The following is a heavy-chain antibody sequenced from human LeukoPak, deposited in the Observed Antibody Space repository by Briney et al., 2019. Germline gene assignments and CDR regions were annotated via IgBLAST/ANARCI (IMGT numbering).Heavy chain of an antibody. CDR3: AKNPYCSSTSCYKPHDY. D-gene: IGHD2-2*02. Sequence: PGGSLRLSCAASGFSFNNYAMSWVRQAPGKGLEWVSTISGSGSSTYYADSVKGRFTISRDNSMNTLSLQMNSLRAEDTAVYYCAKNPYCSSTSCYKPHDYWGQGTLVTVSS. J-gene: IGHJ4*02. V-gene: IGHV3-23*01. CDR1: GFSFNNYA. CDR2: ISGSGSST.